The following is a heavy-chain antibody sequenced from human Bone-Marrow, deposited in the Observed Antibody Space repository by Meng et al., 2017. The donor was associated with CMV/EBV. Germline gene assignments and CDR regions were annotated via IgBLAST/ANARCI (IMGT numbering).Heavy chain of an antibody. CDR3: ARDSELLGYCSSTSCDVFDY. D-gene: IGHD2-2*01. J-gene: IGHJ4*02. CDR2: IIPILGIA. CDR1: AGTFSSYA. Sequence: SEKVSCKASAGTFSSYAISWVRQAPGQGLEWMGGIIPILGIANYAQKFQGRVSITADKSTSTAYMGLSSLRSEDTAVYYCARDSELLGYCSSTSCDVFDYWGQGTLVTVSS. V-gene: IGHV1-69*10.